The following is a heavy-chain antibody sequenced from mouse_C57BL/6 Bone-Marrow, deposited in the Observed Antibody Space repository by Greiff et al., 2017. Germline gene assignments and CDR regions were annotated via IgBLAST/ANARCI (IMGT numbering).Heavy chain of an antibody. CDR3: ARETMITTGYYYAMDD. Sequence: QVQLQQPGTELVKPGASVKLSCQASGYTFTSYWMHWVKQRPGQGLEWIGNINPSNGGTNYNEQFKIKATLTVDKSSSKAYRQLSSLTSEDSAVYYCARETMITTGYYYAMDDWGQGTSVTVAS. CDR2: INPSNGGT. V-gene: IGHV1-53*01. J-gene: IGHJ4*01. CDR1: GYTFTSYW. D-gene: IGHD2-4*01.